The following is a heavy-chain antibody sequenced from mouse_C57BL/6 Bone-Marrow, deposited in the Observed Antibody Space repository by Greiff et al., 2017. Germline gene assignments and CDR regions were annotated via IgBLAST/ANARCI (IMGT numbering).Heavy chain of an antibody. D-gene: IGHD2-12*01. Sequence: EVKLMESGGGLVQPGGSLKLSCAASGFTFSDYYMYWVRQTPEKRLEWVAYISNGGGSTYYPDTVKGRFTISRDNAKNTLYLQMSRLKSEDTAMLYCARGAVTTHYYAMDYWGQGTSVTVSS. CDR3: ARGAVTTHYYAMDY. J-gene: IGHJ4*01. CDR2: ISNGGGST. CDR1: GFTFSDYY. V-gene: IGHV5-12*01.